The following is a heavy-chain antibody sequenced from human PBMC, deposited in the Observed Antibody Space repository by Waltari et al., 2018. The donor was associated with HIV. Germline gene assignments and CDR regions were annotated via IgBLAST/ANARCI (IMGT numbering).Heavy chain of an antibody. D-gene: IGHD6-13*01. CDR2: IGSSSSYI. CDR1: GFTFSSYN. CDR3: ARDSLRGIGADGNWFDP. V-gene: IGHV3-21*01. Sequence: EVQLVESGGGLVKPGGSLRLSCAASGFTFSSYNMNWVRQAPGKGLEWVSFIGSSSSYIYYADSVKGRFTISRDNAKNALNLLMNSRRAEDTAVYYCARDSLRGIGADGNWFDPWGQGTLVTVSS. J-gene: IGHJ5*02.